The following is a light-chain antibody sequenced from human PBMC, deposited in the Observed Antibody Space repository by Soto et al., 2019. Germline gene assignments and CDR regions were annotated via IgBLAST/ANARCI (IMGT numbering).Light chain of an antibody. V-gene: IGKV3-15*01. Sequence: EIVMTQSPATLSVSPGERVTLSCRASQSVGSDLAWYQQKPGQAPRLLIYGASTRATITPAGFSGSGSGTEFTLTISSLQSEDFAVYYCQQYHHWPPFTFGQGTKLEIK. CDR3: QQYHHWPPFT. CDR1: QSVGSD. J-gene: IGKJ2*01. CDR2: GAS.